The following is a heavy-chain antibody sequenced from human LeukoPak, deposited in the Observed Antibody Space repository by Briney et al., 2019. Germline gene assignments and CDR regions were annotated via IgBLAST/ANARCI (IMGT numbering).Heavy chain of an antibody. V-gene: IGHV3-23*01. CDR3: ANTARDDAFDI. Sequence: VSALSGGGDKSFYADSVKGRFTISRDNSRNTLYLQMNSLRAEDTALYYCANTARDDAFDIWGQGTMVTASS. CDR2: LSGGGDKS. J-gene: IGHJ3*02.